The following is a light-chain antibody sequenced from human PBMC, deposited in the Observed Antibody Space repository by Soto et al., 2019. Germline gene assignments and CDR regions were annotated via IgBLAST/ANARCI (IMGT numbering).Light chain of an antibody. CDR3: QQHGSSQT. CDR2: GAS. CDR1: QSVSSTY. J-gene: IGKJ4*01. Sequence: EIVLTQSPGTLSLSPGERAALSCRASQSVSSTYLAWYQQKPGQAPRLLIYGASSRATGIPDRFSGSWSGTDFTLTISRLEPEDFAVYYCQQHGSSQTFGGGTKVDIK. V-gene: IGKV3-20*01.